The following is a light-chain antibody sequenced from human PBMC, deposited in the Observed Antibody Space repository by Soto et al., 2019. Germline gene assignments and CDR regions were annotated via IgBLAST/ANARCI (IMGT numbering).Light chain of an antibody. J-gene: IGLJ1*01. V-gene: IGLV3-1*01. CDR3: QAWDSRTLYV. Sequence: SYELTQPPSVSVSPGQTASITCSGDKLGDKYACWYQQKPGQSPVLVIYQDSKRPSGIPERFSGSNSGNTATLTISGTQAMDEADYYCQAWDSRTLYVFGTGTQLTVL. CDR2: QDS. CDR1: KLGDKY.